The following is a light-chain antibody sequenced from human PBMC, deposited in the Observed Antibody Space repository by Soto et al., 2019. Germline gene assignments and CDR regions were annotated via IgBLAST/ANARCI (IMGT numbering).Light chain of an antibody. J-gene: IGKJ1*01. CDR3: QQYGSSGT. V-gene: IGKV3-20*01. CDR2: GAS. CDR1: QSVSTY. Sequence: ETLLTQSPSTLALSPGESATLSCRASQSVSTYLAWYQQKPGQAPRLLIYGASNRATGIPDRLSGSGSGTDFTLTISRLEPEDFAVYYCQQYGSSGTFGQGTKVDIK.